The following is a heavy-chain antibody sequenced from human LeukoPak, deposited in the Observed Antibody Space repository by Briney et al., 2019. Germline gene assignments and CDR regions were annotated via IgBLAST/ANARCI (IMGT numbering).Heavy chain of an antibody. CDR1: GYSFTSYW. D-gene: IGHD6-13*01. CDR2: IDPSDSYT. V-gene: IGHV5-10-1*01. J-gene: IGHJ4*02. Sequence: GESLKISCKGSGYSFTSYWISWVRQMPGKGLEWMGRIDPSDSYTDYSPSFQGHVTISADKSISTAYLQWSSLKASDTAMYYCARHPGIAAADPTDYWGQGTLVTVSS. CDR3: ARHPGIAAADPTDY.